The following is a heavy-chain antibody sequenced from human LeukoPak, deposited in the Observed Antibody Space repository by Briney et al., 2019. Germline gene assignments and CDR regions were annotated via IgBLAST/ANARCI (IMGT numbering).Heavy chain of an antibody. CDR3: AKDLSPGYYGSGSYYMTGFDY. CDR2: ISYGGSNK. Sequence: PGGSLRLSCAASGFTFSSYGMHWVRQAPGKGLEGVAVISYGGSNKYYADSVKGRFTISRDNSKNTLYLQMNSLRAEDTAVYYCAKDLSPGYYGSGSYYMTGFDYWGQGTLVTVSS. V-gene: IGHV3-30*18. J-gene: IGHJ4*02. D-gene: IGHD3-10*01. CDR1: GFTFSSYG.